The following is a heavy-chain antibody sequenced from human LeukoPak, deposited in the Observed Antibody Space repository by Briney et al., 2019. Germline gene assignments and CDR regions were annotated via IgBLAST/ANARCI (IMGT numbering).Heavy chain of an antibody. J-gene: IGHJ4*02. V-gene: IGHV1-3*04. D-gene: IGHD5-24*01. CDR1: GYTFTSYA. CDR3: ARDPRRDGYSDYMDY. Sequence: ASVKVSCKASGYTFTSYAMHWVRQAPGQRLEWMGWINIENGNTKYSQKFQGRVTITRDTSASTAYMELSSLRSEDTAVYYCARDPRRDGYSDYMDYWGQGTLVTVST. CDR2: INIENGNT.